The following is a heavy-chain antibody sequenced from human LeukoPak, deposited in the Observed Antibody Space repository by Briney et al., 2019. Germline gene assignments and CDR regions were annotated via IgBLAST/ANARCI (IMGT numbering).Heavy chain of an antibody. V-gene: IGHV4-39*01. Sequence: SQTLSLTCTVSGGSISSSSYYWGWIRQPPGKRLEWIGSIYYSGSTYYNPSLKSRVTISVDTSKNQFSLKLSSVTAADTAVYYCARHHPENYYDSSGYGAFDIWGQGTMVTVSS. CDR1: GGSISSSSYY. D-gene: IGHD3-22*01. J-gene: IGHJ3*02. CDR2: IYYSGST. CDR3: ARHHPENYYDSSGYGAFDI.